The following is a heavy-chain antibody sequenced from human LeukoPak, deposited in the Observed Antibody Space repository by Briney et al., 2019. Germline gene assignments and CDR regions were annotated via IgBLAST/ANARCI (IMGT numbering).Heavy chain of an antibody. CDR3: AKGSKEVLFTRDHHMDV. J-gene: IGHJ6*03. V-gene: IGHV3-30*02. D-gene: IGHD3-3*01. CDR2: MRYDGSNK. Sequence: GGSLRLSCAASGFTFSSYGMHWVRQAPGKGLEWVAFMRYDGSNKYYADSVKGRFTISRDNSKNTLYLQMNSLRAEDTAVYYCAKGSKEVLFTRDHHMDVWGKGTTVTMSS. CDR1: GFTFSSYG.